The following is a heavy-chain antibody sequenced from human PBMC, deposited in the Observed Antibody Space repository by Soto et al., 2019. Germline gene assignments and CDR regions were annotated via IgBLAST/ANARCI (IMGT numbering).Heavy chain of an antibody. D-gene: IGHD5-18*01. CDR1: GFTFSSYS. J-gene: IGHJ4*02. CDR2: ISSSSSYI. V-gene: IGHV3-21*01. CDR3: ARDQGYGQTRFDY. Sequence: GGSLRLSCAASGFTFSSYSMNWVRQAPGKGLEWVSSISSSSSYIYYADSVKGRFTISRDNAKNSLYLQMNSLRAEDTAVYYCARDQGYGQTRFDYWGQGTLVTVSS.